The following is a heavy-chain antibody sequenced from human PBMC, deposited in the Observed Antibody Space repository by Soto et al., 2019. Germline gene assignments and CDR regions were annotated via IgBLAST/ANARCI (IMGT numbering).Heavy chain of an antibody. CDR1: GLTFSSYA. Sequence: PGGSLRLSCAASGLTFSSYAMSWVRQAPGKGLEWVSAISGSGGSTYYADSVKGRFTISRDNSRNTLYLQMNSLRADDTAVYYCARGYSSSRDLGYWGQGTLVTVSS. CDR3: ARGYSSSRDLGY. D-gene: IGHD6-13*01. J-gene: IGHJ4*02. CDR2: ISGSGGST. V-gene: IGHV3-23*01.